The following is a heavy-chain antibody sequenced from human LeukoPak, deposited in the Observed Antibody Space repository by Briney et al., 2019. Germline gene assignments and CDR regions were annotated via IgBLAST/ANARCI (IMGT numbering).Heavy chain of an antibody. CDR3: ARTPATTWTNHFDY. CDR2: MYYSGSN. D-gene: IGHD4-17*01. Sequence: SETLSLTCTVSGGSISTYYWNWIRQSPGKGLEWIGYMYYSGSNNYNPSLKSRVTISVDTSKNESSLKLSSVTAADTAVYYCARTPATTWTNHFDYWGQGTLVTVSS. J-gene: IGHJ4*02. V-gene: IGHV4-59*01. CDR1: GGSISTYY.